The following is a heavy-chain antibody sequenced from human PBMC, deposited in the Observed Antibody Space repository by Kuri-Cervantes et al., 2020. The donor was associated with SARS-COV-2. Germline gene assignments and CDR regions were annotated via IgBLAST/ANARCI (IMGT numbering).Heavy chain of an antibody. CDR1: GGSFSDYY. V-gene: IGHV4-34*01. CDR3: ARGTLGITMIVVVNAYYYYGMDV. J-gene: IGHJ6*02. Sequence: GSLRLSCAVYGGSFSDYYWSWVRQPPGKGLEWIGEINHSGNTNYDPSLKSRVTISVDTSKNQFSLKLSSVTAADTAVYYCARGTLGITMIVVVNAYYYYGMDVWGQGTTVTVSS. CDR2: INHSGNT. D-gene: IGHD3-22*01.